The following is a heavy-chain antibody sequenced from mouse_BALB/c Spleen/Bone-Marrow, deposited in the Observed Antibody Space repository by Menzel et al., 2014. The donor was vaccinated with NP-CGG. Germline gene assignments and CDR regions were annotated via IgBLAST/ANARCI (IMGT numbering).Heavy chain of an antibody. CDR3: ARSIYDGYSEAMDY. V-gene: IGHV1-54*03. J-gene: IGHJ4*01. Sequence: QVQLQQSGAELVRPGTSVKVSCKASGYAFTNYLIEWVKQRPGQGLEWIGVNSPGSGGTNYNEKFKGKATLTADKSSSTVYMQLSSLTSDDSADYFCARSIYDGYSEAMDYWGQGTSVTVSS. CDR2: NSPGSGGT. CDR1: GYAFTNYL. D-gene: IGHD2-3*01.